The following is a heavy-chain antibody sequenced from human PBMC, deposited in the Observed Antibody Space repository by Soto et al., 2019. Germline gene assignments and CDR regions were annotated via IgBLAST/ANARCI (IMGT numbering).Heavy chain of an antibody. V-gene: IGHV1-18*01. CDR3: ARRLGSYYYGMDV. J-gene: IGHJ6*02. CDR2: ISTYNGNT. CDR1: GYTFTSYG. Sequence: AAVKVSCKASGYTFTSYGISWVRQAPGQGLEWMGWISTYNGNTNYAQKLQGRVTMTTDTSTNTAYMDLRSLTSDDTAVYFCARRLGSYYYGMDVWGQGTTVTVSS. D-gene: IGHD3-16*01.